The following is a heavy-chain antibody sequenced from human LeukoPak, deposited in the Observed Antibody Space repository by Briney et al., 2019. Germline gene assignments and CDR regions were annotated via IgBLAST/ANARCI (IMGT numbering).Heavy chain of an antibody. D-gene: IGHD2-15*01. CDR1: GFRFSDYW. CDR2: INTDGSHR. V-gene: IGHV3-74*03. Sequence: GGSLRPSCAASGFRFSDYWMHWVRQVPGKGLVWVSRINTDGSHRKYMDSVKGRFTISRDNSKNTLYLEMNSLRAEDTAVYYCARDRIRYCSGGSCYPGPDVWGQGTTVTVSS. CDR3: ARDRIRYCSGGSCYPGPDV. J-gene: IGHJ6*02.